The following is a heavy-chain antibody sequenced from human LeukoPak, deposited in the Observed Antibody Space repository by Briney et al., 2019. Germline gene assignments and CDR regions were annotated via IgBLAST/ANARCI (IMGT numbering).Heavy chain of an antibody. D-gene: IGHD3-3*01. CDR2: IYYSGST. CDR1: GGSLSSSDSY. CDR3: ARVPRPYDFWSGYSSPVGFDP. Sequence: SETLSLTCGVSGGSLSSSDSYWSWIQQPPGKGLEWSGYIYYSGSTNYNPSLKSRVTISVDTSKNQFSLKLSSVTAADTAVYYCARVPRPYDFWSGYSSPVGFDPWGQGTLVTVSS. V-gene: IGHV4-61*08. J-gene: IGHJ5*02.